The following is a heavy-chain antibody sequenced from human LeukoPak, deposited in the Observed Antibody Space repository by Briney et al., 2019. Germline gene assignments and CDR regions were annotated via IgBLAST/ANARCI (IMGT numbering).Heavy chain of an antibody. J-gene: IGHJ4*02. CDR1: GFTFSSYG. CDR2: IRYDGSNK. CDR3: AKEGSMVRGVGY. V-gene: IGHV3-30*02. D-gene: IGHD3-10*01. Sequence: GGSLRLSCAASGFTFSSYGMHWVRQAPGKGLELVAFIRYDGSNKYYADSVKGRFTISRDNSKNTLYLQMNSLRAEDTAVYYCAKEGSMVRGVGYWGQGTLVTVSS.